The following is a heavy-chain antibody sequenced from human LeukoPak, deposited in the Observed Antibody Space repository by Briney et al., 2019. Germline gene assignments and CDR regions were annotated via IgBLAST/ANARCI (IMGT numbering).Heavy chain of an antibody. Sequence: GGSLRLSCAASGFTFGSYAMHWVRQAPGKGLEWVAVISYNGSNKYYADSVKGRFTISRDNSKNTLYLQMNSLRAEDTAVYYCAREGGYNLGYFDYWGQGTLVTVSS. CDR1: GFTFGSYA. J-gene: IGHJ4*02. V-gene: IGHV3-30-3*01. D-gene: IGHD5-24*01. CDR3: AREGGYNLGYFDY. CDR2: ISYNGSNK.